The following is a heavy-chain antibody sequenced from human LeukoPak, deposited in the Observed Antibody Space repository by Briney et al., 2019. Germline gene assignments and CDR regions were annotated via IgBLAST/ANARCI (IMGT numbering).Heavy chain of an antibody. CDR1: GGSISSGGYY. D-gene: IGHD3-10*01. CDR2: IYYSGST. Sequence: PSETLSLTWTVSGGSISSGGYYWSWIRQHPGKGLEWIGYIYYSGSTYYNPSLKSRVTISVDTSKNQFSLKLSSVTAADTAVYYCARDSSHGVRGVIITPFDYWGQGTLVTVSS. J-gene: IGHJ4*02. CDR3: ARDSSHGVRGVIITPFDY. V-gene: IGHV4-31*02.